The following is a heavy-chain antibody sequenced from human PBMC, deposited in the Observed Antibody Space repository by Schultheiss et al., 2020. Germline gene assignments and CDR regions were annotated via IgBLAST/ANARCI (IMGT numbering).Heavy chain of an antibody. V-gene: IGHV3-30-3*01. CDR3: ARDPAGTEDRFGMDV. D-gene: IGHD2-15*01. CDR2: ISPDSGHK. CDR1: GFTFSRYA. Sequence: GESLKISCAASGFTFSRYAIHWVRQAPGKGLEWVAVISPDSGHKFYADSVKGRFTISRHNSENTVYLQLNSLRAEDTALYYCARDPAGTEDRFGMDVWGQGTTVTVSS. J-gene: IGHJ6*02.